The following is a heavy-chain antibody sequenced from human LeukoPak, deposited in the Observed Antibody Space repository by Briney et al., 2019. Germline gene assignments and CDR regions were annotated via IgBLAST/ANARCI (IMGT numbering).Heavy chain of an antibody. V-gene: IGHV4-31*03. Sequence: SETLSLTCTVSGGSISSGGYYWSWIRQHPGKGLEWIGYIYYSGSTYYNPSLKSRVTISVDTPKDQFSLKLSSVTAADTAVYYCARNPVDTAMVDAFDIWGQGTMVTVSS. J-gene: IGHJ3*02. CDR2: IYYSGST. CDR3: ARNPVDTAMVDAFDI. D-gene: IGHD5-18*01. CDR1: GGSISSGGYY.